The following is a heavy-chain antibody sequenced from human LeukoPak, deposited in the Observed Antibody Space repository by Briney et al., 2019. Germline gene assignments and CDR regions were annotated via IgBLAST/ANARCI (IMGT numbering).Heavy chain of an antibody. CDR3: ARQVAVVEPTDPNWFDS. J-gene: IGHJ5*01. Sequence: SETLSLTCTVAADSISSGSHYWGWLRLPPGNGLEWIGSIFYSGRTYYTPSLKSRVTMSLDTSKNQFSLRLTSVTAADTAIYYCARQVAVVEPTDPNWFDSWGQGTLVTVSS. CDR2: IFYSGRT. D-gene: IGHD2-21*01. CDR1: ADSISSGSHY. V-gene: IGHV4-39*07.